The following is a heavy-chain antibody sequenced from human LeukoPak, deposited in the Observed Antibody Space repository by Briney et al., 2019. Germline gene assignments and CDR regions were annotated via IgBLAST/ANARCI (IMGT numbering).Heavy chain of an antibody. CDR3: ARAAATVISGWFDP. J-gene: IGHJ5*02. D-gene: IGHD4-17*01. CDR2: INHSGST. CDR1: GGSFSGYY. Sequence: PSETLSLTCAVYGGSFSGYYWSWIRQPPGKGLEWIGEINHSGSTNYNPSLKSRVTISVDTSKNQFSLKLSSVTAADTAVYYCARAAATVISGWFDPWGQGTLVTVSS. V-gene: IGHV4-34*01.